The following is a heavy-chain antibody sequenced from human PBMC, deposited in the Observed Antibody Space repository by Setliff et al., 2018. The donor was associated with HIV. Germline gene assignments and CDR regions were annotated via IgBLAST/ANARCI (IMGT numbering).Heavy chain of an antibody. J-gene: IGHJ6*03. D-gene: IGHD2-15*01. Sequence: ETLSLTCTVSGGSISTYYWSWVRQAAGKGLEWIGRLYVSGDTNYNPSLKSRVTMSLDTSKKHFSLKLKSVTAADTAVYYCALTGHRLLRGYMDVWGKGTTVTVSS. CDR2: LYVSGDT. CDR1: GGSISTYY. V-gene: IGHV4-4*07. CDR3: ALTGHRLLRGYMDV.